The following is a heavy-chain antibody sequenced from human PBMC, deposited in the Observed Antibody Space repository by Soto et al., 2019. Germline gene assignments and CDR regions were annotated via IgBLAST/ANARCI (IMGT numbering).Heavy chain of an antibody. D-gene: IGHD3-22*01. Sequence: VQLVESGGGVVQPGRSLRLSCAASGFTFSSYGMHWVRQAPGKGLEWVAVIWYDGSNKYYADSVKGRFTISRDNSKNTLYLQMNSLRAEDTAVYYCARTGYYDSSGYYRHFDYWGQGTLVTVSS. CDR1: GFTFSSYG. CDR3: ARTGYYDSSGYYRHFDY. V-gene: IGHV3-33*01. J-gene: IGHJ4*02. CDR2: IWYDGSNK.